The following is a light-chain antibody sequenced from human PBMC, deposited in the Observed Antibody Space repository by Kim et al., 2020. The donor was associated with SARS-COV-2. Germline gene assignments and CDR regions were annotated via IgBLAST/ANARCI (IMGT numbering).Light chain of an antibody. J-gene: IGLJ2*01. V-gene: IGLV3-19*01. CDR1: SLRLYY. CDR3: NSRDSSGDHVI. Sequence: SSELTQDPAVSVALGQTVRITCQGDSLRLYYASWYQKKPGQAPVLVIYGKNNRPSGIPDRFSGPNSVNTASLTITGAQAEDEADFYCNSRDSSGDHVIFGGGTRLTVL. CDR2: GKN.